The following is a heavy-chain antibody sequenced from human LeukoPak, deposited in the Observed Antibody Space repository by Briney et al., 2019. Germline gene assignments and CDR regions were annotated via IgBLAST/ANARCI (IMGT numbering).Heavy chain of an antibody. V-gene: IGHV3-33*01. D-gene: IGHD5-12*01. CDR1: GFTFSSYG. CDR3: ARPRIRYNGYETAYYYYGMDV. CDR2: IWYDGSNK. J-gene: IGHJ6*02. Sequence: GRSLRLSCAASGFTFSSYGMHWVRQAPGKGLEWVAVIWYDGSNKYYADSVKGRFTISRDNSKNTLYLQMNSLRAEDTAVYYCARPRIRYNGYETAYYYYGMDVWGQGTTVTVSS.